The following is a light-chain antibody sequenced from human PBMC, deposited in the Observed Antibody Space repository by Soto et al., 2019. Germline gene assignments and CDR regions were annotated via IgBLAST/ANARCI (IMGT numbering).Light chain of an antibody. Sequence: NFMLTQPQSVSESPGKTITISCTGSSGSVARNYIQWYQQRPGSAPTTVIYEDNRRPSGVPERFSGSVDSSSNSASLTISGLKPEDEADCYCQSYDSDNRGVFGGVTKVTVL. V-gene: IGLV6-57*02. CDR3: QSYDSDNRGV. CDR1: SGSVARNY. J-gene: IGLJ2*01. CDR2: EDN.